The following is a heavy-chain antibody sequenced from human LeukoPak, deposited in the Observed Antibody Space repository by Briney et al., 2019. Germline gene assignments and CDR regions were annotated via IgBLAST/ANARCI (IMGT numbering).Heavy chain of an antibody. J-gene: IGHJ5*02. D-gene: IGHD2-2*02. V-gene: IGHV3-48*01. Sequence: GGSLRLSCAASGFTFSSYSMNWVRQAPGKGLEWVSYISSSSSTIYYADSVKGRFTISRDNSKNTLYLQMNSLRAEDTAVYYCARAARYCSSISCYKNWFDPWGQGTLVTVSS. CDR1: GFTFSSYS. CDR2: ISSSSSTI. CDR3: ARAARYCSSISCYKNWFDP.